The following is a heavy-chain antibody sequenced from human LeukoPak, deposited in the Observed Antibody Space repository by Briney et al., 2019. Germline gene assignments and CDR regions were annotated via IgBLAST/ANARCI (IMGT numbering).Heavy chain of an antibody. CDR3: ARGGRGSAAVVAPRSFDI. V-gene: IGHV3-53*01. CDR1: GFTVSSIH. J-gene: IGHJ3*02. CDR2: TYTGVNS. D-gene: IGHD3-22*01. Sequence: GGSLRLSCAASGFTVSSIHMVWVRQAPGKGLEWVSVTYTGVNSYYADSVKGRFIISRDISKNTLYLQMNSLRAEDSALYYCARGGRGSAAVVAPRSFDIWGQGTMVTVSS.